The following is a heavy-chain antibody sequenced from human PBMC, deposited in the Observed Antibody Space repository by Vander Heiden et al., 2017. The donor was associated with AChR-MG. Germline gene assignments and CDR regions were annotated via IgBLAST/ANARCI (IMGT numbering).Heavy chain of an antibody. D-gene: IGHD3-9*01. CDR1: RFTFRLSW. Sequence: EVQLVESGGGLVQPGGSLRLSCAASRFTFRLSWMSWVRQAPGGGLEWVANINQDGSEEYYVDSVKGRFTISRDNAKNSLSMHMNSLRVEDTAVYYCATNGVQQYFDWLSPGIESYWGQGTLVTVSS. V-gene: IGHV3-7*01. J-gene: IGHJ4*02. CDR3: ATNGVQQYFDWLSPGIESY. CDR2: INQDGSEE.